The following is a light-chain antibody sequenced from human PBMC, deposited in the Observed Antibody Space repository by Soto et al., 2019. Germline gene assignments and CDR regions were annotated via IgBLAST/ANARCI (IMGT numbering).Light chain of an antibody. CDR1: QGIKNY. CDR3: QRYYNAPFT. V-gene: IGKV1-27*01. J-gene: IGKJ4*01. Sequence: DIQVTQHPSSLSASVGDRVTITCRASQGIKNYLAWYQQKPRETPKLLIYAASTLESGIPPRFSGSGSGTDFALTIDNLQPEDVSTYYCQRYYNAPFTFGGGTKVEIK. CDR2: AAS.